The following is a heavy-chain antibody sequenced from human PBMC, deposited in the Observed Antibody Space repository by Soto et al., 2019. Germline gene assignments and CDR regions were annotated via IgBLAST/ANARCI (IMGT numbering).Heavy chain of an antibody. V-gene: IGHV3-21*01. CDR2: ISSNSAYI. CDR1: GFRFRSFI. CDR3: TRDASRDSSARGWFDP. D-gene: IGHD6-13*01. J-gene: IGHJ5*02. Sequence: GGSLGLSSAASGFRFRSFIMNWVRQAPGKGLEWVSTISSNSAYIYYTDALRGRFTISRDNAKNSLHLQMNSLRAEDTAVYYCTRDASRDSSARGWFDPWGPGTLVTVSS.